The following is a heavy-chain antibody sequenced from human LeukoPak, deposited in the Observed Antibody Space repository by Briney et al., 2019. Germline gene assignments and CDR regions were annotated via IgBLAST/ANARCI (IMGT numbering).Heavy chain of an antibody. CDR3: ARLWAYYDILTGVDLYYFDY. J-gene: IGHJ4*02. CDR1: GGSISSSSYY. D-gene: IGHD3-9*01. Sequence: SETLSLTCTVSGGSISSSSYYWGWIRQPPGKGLEWIGEINHSGSTNYNPSLKSRVTISVDTSKNQFSLKLSSVTAADTAVYYCARLWAYYDILTGVDLYYFDYWGQGTLVTVSS. CDR2: INHSGST. V-gene: IGHV4-39*07.